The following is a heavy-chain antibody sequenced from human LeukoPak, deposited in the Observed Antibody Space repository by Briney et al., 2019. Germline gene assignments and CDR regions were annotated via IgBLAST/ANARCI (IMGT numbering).Heavy chain of an antibody. J-gene: IGHJ3*02. CDR2: IKQDGSDK. CDR1: GFTFSTHW. CDR3: AKASWERMGGAFDI. V-gene: IGHV3-7*01. Sequence: PGGSLRLSCAASGFTFSTHWMNWVRQAPGKGLEWVANIKQDGSDKNYVDSVKGRFTISRDNARSSLYLQMNSLRADDTAVYYCAKASWERMGGAFDIWGQGTMVTVSS. D-gene: IGHD1-26*01.